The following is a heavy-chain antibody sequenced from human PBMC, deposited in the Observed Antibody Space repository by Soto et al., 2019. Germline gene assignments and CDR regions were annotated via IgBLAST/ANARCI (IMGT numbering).Heavy chain of an antibody. V-gene: IGHV4-34*01. CDR2: INHSGST. CDR1: GGSFSGYY. Sequence: QVQLQQWGAGLLKPSETLSLTCAVYGGSFSGYYWSWIRQPPGKGLEWIGEINHSGSTNYNPSLKSRVTISVDTSKNQFSLKLSSVTAADTGVYYYARGLRAYYDILTGYYTWSYFDYWGQGTLVTVSS. J-gene: IGHJ4*02. CDR3: ARGLRAYYDILTGYYTWSYFDY. D-gene: IGHD3-9*01.